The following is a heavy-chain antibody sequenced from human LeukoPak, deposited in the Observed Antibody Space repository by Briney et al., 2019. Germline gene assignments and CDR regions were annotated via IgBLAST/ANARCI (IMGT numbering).Heavy chain of an antibody. CDR3: ARSWGEITLGFDP. CDR2: IYYSGST. CDR1: GGSISSYY. V-gene: IGHV4-59*01. Sequence: SETLSLTCTLSGGSISSYYWRWVRQPPGKGLEWIGYIYYSGSTNYNPSLKSRVTISVDTSKNQFSLKLSSVTAADTAVYYCARSWGEITLGFDPWGQGTLVTVSS. J-gene: IGHJ5*02. D-gene: IGHD6-13*01.